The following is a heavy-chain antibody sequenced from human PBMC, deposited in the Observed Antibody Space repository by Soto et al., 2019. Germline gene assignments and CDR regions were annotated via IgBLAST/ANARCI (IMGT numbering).Heavy chain of an antibody. J-gene: IGHJ6*02. V-gene: IGHV1-69*01. Sequence: QVQLVQSGAEVKKPGSSVKVSCKASGGTFSSYDISWVRQAPGQGLEWMGGIIPIFGTANYTQKFQGRVTITADETASTAYMELSSLESEDTGVYYCGREGHDGVYYDSSGGDYYYYGMDVWGQGTTVTVSS. CDR3: GREGHDGVYYDSSGGDYYYYGMDV. CDR2: IIPIFGTA. D-gene: IGHD3-22*01. CDR1: GGTFSSYD.